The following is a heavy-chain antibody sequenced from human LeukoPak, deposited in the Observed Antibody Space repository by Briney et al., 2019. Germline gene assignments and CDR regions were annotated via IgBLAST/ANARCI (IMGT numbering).Heavy chain of an antibody. CDR3: ARDSYDFWSGS. V-gene: IGHV4-30-2*01. D-gene: IGHD3-3*01. CDR2: IYHSGST. J-gene: IGHJ4*02. CDR1: GGSISSGGSY. Sequence: PSQTLSLTCTVSGGSISSGGSYWSCIRQPPGEGLEWIGYIYHSGSTYYNPSLKSRVTISVDRSKNQFSLKLSSVTAADTAVYYCARDSYDFWSGSWGQGTLVTVSS.